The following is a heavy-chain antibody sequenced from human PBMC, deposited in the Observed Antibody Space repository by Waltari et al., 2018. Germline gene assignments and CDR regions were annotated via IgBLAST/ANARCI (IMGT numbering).Heavy chain of an antibody. Sequence: QVQLVQSGAEVKKPGASVKVSCKASGYTFTGYYMHWVRQAPGQGLEWMGRINPNSGGTNYAQKFQGRVTITTDESTSTAYMELSSLRSEDTAVYYCARGAHSGVATSDYYYGMDVWGQGTTVTVSS. CDR1: GYTFTGYY. CDR3: ARGAHSGVATSDYYYGMDV. V-gene: IGHV1-2*06. CDR2: INPNSGGT. D-gene: IGHD5-12*01. J-gene: IGHJ6*02.